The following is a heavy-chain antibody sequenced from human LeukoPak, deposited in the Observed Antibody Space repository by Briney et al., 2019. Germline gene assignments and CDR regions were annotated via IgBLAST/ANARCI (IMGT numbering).Heavy chain of an antibody. CDR1: GGSISSGSYY. Sequence: PSETLSLTCTVSGGSISSGSYYWSWIRQPAGKGLEWIGRIYTSGGTNYNPSLKSRVTISVDTSKNQFSLKLSSVTAADTAVYYCARGILAGLDYWGQGTLVTVSS. V-gene: IGHV4-61*02. CDR3: ARGILAGLDY. D-gene: IGHD3/OR15-3a*01. J-gene: IGHJ4*02. CDR2: IYTSGGT.